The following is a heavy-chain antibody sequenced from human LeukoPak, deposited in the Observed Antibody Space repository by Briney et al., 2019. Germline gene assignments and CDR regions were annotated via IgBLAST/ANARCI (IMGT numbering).Heavy chain of an antibody. CDR3: ARNKVVDYYYYGMDV. CDR1: GYTFTSYG. CDR2: ISAYNGNT. D-gene: IGHD2-15*01. V-gene: IGHV1-18*01. Sequence: ASVKVSCKASGYTFTSYGISWVRQAPGQGLEWMEWISAYNGNTNYAQKLQGRVTMTTDTSTSTAYMELRSLRSDDTAVYYCARNKVVDYYYYGMDVWGQGTTVTVSS. J-gene: IGHJ6*02.